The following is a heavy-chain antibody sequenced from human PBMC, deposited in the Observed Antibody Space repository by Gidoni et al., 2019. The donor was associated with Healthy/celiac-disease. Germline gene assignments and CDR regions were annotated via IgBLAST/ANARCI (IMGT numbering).Heavy chain of an antibody. D-gene: IGHD2-2*01. CDR3: ARDTPIVDNIVVVPEVFRDHYWFDP. Sequence: QVQLQQWGAGLLKPSETLSLTCAVYGGSFSGYYWSWIRQPPGKGLEWIGEINHSGSTNYNPALKSRVTISVDTSKNQFSLKLSSVTAADTAVYYCARDTPIVDNIVVVPEVFRDHYWFDPWGQGTLVTVSS. CDR2: INHSGST. V-gene: IGHV4-34*01. J-gene: IGHJ5*02. CDR1: GGSFSGYY.